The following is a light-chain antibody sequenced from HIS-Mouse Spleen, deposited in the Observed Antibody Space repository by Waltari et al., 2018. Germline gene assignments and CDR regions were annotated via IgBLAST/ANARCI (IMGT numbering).Light chain of an antibody. J-gene: IGLJ3*02. CDR2: EGS. V-gene: IGLV2-23*01. CDR3: CSYAGSSTWV. CDR1: SSEVGRYNL. Sequence: QSALTQPASVSGSPGQSITISCTGTSSEVGRYNLVSWYQQPPGKAPKLMIYEGSKRPSGVSNRFSGSKSGNTASLTISGLQAEDEADYYCCSYAGSSTWVFGGGTKLTVL.